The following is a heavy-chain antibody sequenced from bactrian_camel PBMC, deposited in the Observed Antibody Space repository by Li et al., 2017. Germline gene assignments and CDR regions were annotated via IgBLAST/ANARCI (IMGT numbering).Heavy chain of an antibody. J-gene: IGHJ4*01. D-gene: IGHD6*01. V-gene: IGHV3S55*01. CDR2: ISLDGSI. CDR1: GVTDRRHC. CDR3: LAPPRWYHGRWDPTC. Sequence: HVQLVESGGGSVQAGGSLRISCTASGVTDRRHCMGRFRQAPGKAREVAAKISLDGSIYYDDAVKGRFTISQNNDETAVYLQMNSLKPEDTAWYYCLAPPRWYHGRWDPTCRGQGTQVTVS.